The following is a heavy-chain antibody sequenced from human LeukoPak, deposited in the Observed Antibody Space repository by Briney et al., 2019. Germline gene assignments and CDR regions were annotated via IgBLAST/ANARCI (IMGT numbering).Heavy chain of an antibody. CDR2: FYYSGDT. J-gene: IGHJ4*02. V-gene: IGHV4-39*02. Sequence: SETLSLTCTVSGDSISSSSYYWGWIRQAPGKGLEWIGSFYYSGDTYYHPSLKSRVTISVDTSKNHFSLTLRSVTAADTAVYYCARLEYTTSFYWDDWGQGTLVTVSS. D-gene: IGHD2-15*01. CDR1: GDSISSSSYY. CDR3: ARLEYTTSFYWDD.